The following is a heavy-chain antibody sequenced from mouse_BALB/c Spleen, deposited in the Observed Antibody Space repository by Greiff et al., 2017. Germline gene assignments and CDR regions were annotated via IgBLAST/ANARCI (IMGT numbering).Heavy chain of an antibody. CDR3: ARRAAFDYGDYFDY. J-gene: IGHJ2*01. V-gene: IGHV1S132*01. D-gene: IGHD2-4*01. CDR2: IFPGTGTT. Sequence: QVQLQQSGAELVKPGASVKLSCKPSGYTFTSYWIQWVKQRPGQGLGWIGEIFPGTGTTYYNEKFKGKATLTIDTSSSTAYMQLSSLTSEDSAVYFGARRAAFDYGDYFDYWGQGTTLTVSS. CDR1: GYTFTSYW.